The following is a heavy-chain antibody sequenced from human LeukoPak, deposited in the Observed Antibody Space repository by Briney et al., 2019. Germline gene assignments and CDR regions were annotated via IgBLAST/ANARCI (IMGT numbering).Heavy chain of an antibody. D-gene: IGHD6-19*01. CDR3: ALNRGSGWYFHY. J-gene: IGHJ4*02. Sequence: GSLRLSCAASGFTFSSYALHWVRQAPGKGLERVAVISYDGSHKYADSVKGRFTISRDNSKNTLYLQMNSLRAEDTAVYYCALNRGSGWYFHYWGQGTLVTVSS. CDR2: ISYDGSHK. V-gene: IGHV3-30*04. CDR1: GFTFSSYA.